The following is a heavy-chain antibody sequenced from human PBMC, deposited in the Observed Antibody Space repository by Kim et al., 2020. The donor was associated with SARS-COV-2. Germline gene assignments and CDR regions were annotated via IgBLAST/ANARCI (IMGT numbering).Heavy chain of an antibody. J-gene: IGHJ6*02. V-gene: IGHV3-64*01. D-gene: IGHD4-17*01. CDR3: ARDGTVTTPNYYGMDV. Sequence: VKGRFTISRDNSKNTLYLQMGSLRAEDMAVYYCARDGTVTTPNYYGMDVWGQGTTVTVSS.